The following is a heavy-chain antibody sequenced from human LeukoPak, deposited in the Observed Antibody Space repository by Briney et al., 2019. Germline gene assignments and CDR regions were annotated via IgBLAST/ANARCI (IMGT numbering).Heavy chain of an antibody. Sequence: GGSLRLSCAASGFTFSSYEMNWVRQAPGKGLEWVSYISSSGSTIYYADSVKGRFTISRDNAKNSLYLQMNSLRAEDTAVYYCARAGDYYGSGSYRPTDYWGQGTLVTVSS. CDR3: ARAGDYYGSGSYRPTDY. CDR1: GFTFSSYE. D-gene: IGHD3-10*01. CDR2: ISSSGSTI. V-gene: IGHV3-48*03. J-gene: IGHJ4*02.